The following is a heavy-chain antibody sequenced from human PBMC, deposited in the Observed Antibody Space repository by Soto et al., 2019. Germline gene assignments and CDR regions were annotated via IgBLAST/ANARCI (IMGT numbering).Heavy chain of an antibody. CDR1: GGSISSGDYY. D-gene: IGHD2-21*01. Sequence: PSETLSLTCTVSGGSISSGDYYWIWIRQPPGKGLEWIAYIYYSGSTYYNPSPKSRVTISVDTSKNHFSLKLSSVTAADTAVYYCVRYCGGEGGGHDAFDIWGQGTMVTVSS. J-gene: IGHJ3*02. CDR3: VRYCGGEGGGHDAFDI. CDR2: IYYSGST. V-gene: IGHV4-30-4*01.